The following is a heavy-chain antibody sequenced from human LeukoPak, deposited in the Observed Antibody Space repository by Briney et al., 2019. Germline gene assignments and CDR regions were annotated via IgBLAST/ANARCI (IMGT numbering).Heavy chain of an antibody. V-gene: IGHV3-30*02. CDR3: ARDCISTFYSPEYYFDY. Sequence: HPGGSLRLSCGASGFTFNNYGMLWVRQAPGKGLDWVAFIRYDGTSEYYADSVKGRFTISRDNSKNTLFLQMNSLRAEDTAVYYCARDCISTFYSPEYYFDYWGQGTLVTVSS. J-gene: IGHJ4*02. CDR2: IRYDGTSE. CDR1: GFTFNNYG. D-gene: IGHD2-2*01.